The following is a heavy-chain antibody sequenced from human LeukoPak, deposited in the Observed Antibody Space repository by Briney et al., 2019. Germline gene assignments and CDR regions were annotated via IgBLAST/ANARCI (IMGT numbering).Heavy chain of an antibody. CDR3: AELAARVLLWFGES. CDR2: ISGSGAST. J-gene: IGHJ4*02. V-gene: IGHV3-23*01. CDR1: GFIFSSYA. D-gene: IGHD3-10*01. Sequence: GGSLRLSCAASGFIFSSYAMSWVRQAPGKGLEWVSAISGSGASTYYADSVKGRFTISRDNSKNTLYLQMNSLRAEDTAVYYCAELAARVLLWFGESWGQGTLVTVSS.